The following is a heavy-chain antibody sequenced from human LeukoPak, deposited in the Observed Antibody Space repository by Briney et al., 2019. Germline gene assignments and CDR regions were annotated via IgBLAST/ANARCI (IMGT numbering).Heavy chain of an antibody. CDR1: RGSITDNY. J-gene: IGHJ4*02. V-gene: IGHV4-59*12. D-gene: IGHD2-8*02. Sequence: PSETLSLTCTVSRGSITDNYWSWIRQPPGKGPEWIGYVYYSGGGTYYNPSLKSRVTISVDTSKNQFSLNLSSVTAADTAVYYCARWQYWDTGGYFDYWGQGTPVTVSS. CDR2: VYYSGGGT. CDR3: ARWQYWDTGGYFDY.